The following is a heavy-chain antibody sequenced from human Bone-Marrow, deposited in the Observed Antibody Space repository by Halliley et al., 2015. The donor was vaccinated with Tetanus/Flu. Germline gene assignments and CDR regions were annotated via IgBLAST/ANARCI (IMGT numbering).Heavy chain of an antibody. D-gene: IGHD3-22*01. CDR2: IFYRGGS. V-gene: IGHV4-61*03. CDR3: VGYDSSGYYSNRFDP. Sequence: IGYIFYRGGSNYNPSPKSRVTMSVDTSKNPVSLKLTTVTAADTAVYYCVGYDSSGYYSNRFDPWGQGILVTVSS. J-gene: IGHJ5*02.